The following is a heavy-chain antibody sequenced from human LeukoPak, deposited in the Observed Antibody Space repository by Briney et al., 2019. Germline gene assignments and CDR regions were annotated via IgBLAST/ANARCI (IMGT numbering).Heavy chain of an antibody. CDR1: GGAISSGNYY. V-gene: IGHV4-61*09. J-gene: IGHJ3*02. D-gene: IGHD6-19*01. CDR3: ARHVEWLVRLDAFDI. Sequence: NPSETLSLNCTVSGGAISSGNYYWSWIRQPAGQRLWWIGHINTRGSATYNPSLKSRVTLSLDTSENQFSLNLSSVTAADTAVYYCARHVEWLVRLDAFDIWGQGAMVTVSS. CDR2: INTRGSA.